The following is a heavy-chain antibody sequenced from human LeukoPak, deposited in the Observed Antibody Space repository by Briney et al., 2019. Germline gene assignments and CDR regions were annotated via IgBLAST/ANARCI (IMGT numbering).Heavy chain of an antibody. Sequence: ETLSLTCTVSGGSTSNYYWRWVRQAPGKGLEWVSSISGNGVGTYYADSVKGRFTISRDNSKNSLNLQMNSLRVEDTAVYYCAKRGSTSYHFDSWGQGTLVTVSS. D-gene: IGHD2-2*01. V-gene: IGHV3-23*01. CDR1: GGSTSNYY. CDR2: ISGNGVGT. J-gene: IGHJ4*02. CDR3: AKRGSTSYHFDS.